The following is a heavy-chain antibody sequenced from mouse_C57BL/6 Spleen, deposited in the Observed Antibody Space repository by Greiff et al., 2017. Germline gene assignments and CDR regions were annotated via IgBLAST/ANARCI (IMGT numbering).Heavy chain of an antibody. D-gene: IGHD2-2*01. J-gene: IGHJ3*01. CDR2: INPSNGGT. V-gene: IGHV1-18*01. CDR1: GYTFTDYN. CDR3: ARGDYGYDVGFAY. Sequence: EVQLQQSGPELVKPGASVKIPCKASGYTFTDYNMDWVKQSHGKGLEWIGDINPSNGGTIYNQKFKGKATLTVDKSSSTACMELRSLTSEDTAVYYCARGDYGYDVGFAYWGQGTLVTVSA.